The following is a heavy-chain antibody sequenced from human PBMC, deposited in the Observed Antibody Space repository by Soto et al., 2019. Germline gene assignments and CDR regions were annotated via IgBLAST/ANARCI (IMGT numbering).Heavy chain of an antibody. D-gene: IGHD4-17*01. CDR3: AKARPGDYGDY. J-gene: IGHJ4*02. CDR2: ISYDGSNK. V-gene: IGHV3-30*18. CDR1: GFTFRSYG. Sequence: GGSLRLSCAASGFTFRSYGMHWVRQAPGKGLEWVAVISYDGSNKYYADSVKGRFTISRDNSKNTLYLQMNSLRAEDTAVYYCAKARPGDYGDYWGQGTLVTVSS.